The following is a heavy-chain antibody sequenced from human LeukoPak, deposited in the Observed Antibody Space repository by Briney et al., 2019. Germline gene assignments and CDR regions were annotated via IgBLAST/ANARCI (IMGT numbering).Heavy chain of an antibody. V-gene: IGHV6-1*01. CDR3: ARGGYSSGPQGFDY. CDR1: GDSDSSNSAA. D-gene: IGHD6-19*01. CDR2: TYYRSKWYN. J-gene: IGHJ4*02. Sequence: SQTLSLTCAISGDSDSSNSAAWNWIRQSPSRGLEWLGRTYYRSKWYNDYAVSVKSRITINPDTSKNQFSLQLNSVTPEDTAVYYCARGGYSSGPQGFDYWGQGTLVTVSS.